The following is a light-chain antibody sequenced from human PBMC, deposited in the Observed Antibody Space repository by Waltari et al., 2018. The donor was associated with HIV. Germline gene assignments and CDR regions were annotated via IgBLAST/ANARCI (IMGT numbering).Light chain of an antibody. V-gene: IGLV2-8*01. J-gene: IGLJ3*02. CDR3: SSYAGSNWV. CDR1: SSAVGGYHY. CDR2: EVS. Sequence: QSALTQPPSASGSPGQSVTISCTGTSSAVGGYHYVSWYQQHPGKAPKFIIYEVSKRPSGVPDRFSGSKSGNTASLTVSGLQAEDEADYYCSSYAGSNWVFGGGTKLTVL.